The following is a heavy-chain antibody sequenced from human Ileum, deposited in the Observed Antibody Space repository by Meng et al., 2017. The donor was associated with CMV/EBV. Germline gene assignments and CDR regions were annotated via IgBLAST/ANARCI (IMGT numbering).Heavy chain of an antibody. D-gene: IGHD2-21*02. Sequence: EGEGGGAGGGLVRCGVSLRLSCAVSGFPFSSHWLDWVRQVPGKGLVWVARIRSDGTITSYADSVKGRFTISRDNAKNTVYLQMNSLRDEDTAVYYCATLPPGYWGQGTLVTVSS. V-gene: IGHV3-74*01. CDR3: ATLPPGY. CDR2: IRSDGTIT. CDR1: GFPFSSHW. J-gene: IGHJ4*02.